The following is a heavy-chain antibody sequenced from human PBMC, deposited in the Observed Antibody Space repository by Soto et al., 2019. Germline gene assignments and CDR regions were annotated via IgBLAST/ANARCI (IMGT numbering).Heavy chain of an antibody. D-gene: IGHD4-17*01. CDR1: GGSISSYY. CDR3: ARRYGPGFDY. Sequence: SETLSLTCTVSGGSISSYYWSWIQQPPGKGLEWIGYIYYSGSTNYNPSLKSRVTISVDTSKNQFSLKLSSVTAADTAVYYCARRYGPGFDYWGQGTLVTVSS. CDR2: IYYSGST. J-gene: IGHJ4*02. V-gene: IGHV4-59*08.